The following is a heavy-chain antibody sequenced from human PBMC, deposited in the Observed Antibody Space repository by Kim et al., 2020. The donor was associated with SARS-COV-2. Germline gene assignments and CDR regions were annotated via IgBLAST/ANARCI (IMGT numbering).Heavy chain of an antibody. CDR2: IYYSGST. Sequence: SETLSLTCTVSGGSISSSSYYWGWIRQPPGKGLEWIGSIYYSGSTYYNPSLKSRVTISVDTSKNQFSLKLSSVTAADTAVYYCASRYCSSTSCYRWGYWGQGTLVTVSS. CDR3: ASRYCSSTSCYRWGY. D-gene: IGHD2-2*02. CDR1: GGSISSSSYY. V-gene: IGHV4-39*01. J-gene: IGHJ4*02.